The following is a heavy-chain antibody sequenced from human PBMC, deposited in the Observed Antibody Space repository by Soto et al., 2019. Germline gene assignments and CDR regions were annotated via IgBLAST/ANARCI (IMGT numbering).Heavy chain of an antibody. D-gene: IGHD3-16*01. CDR2: LYSDGTA. J-gene: IGHJ2*01. Sequence: EVQLVESGGGLIQPGGSLRLSCGAYGFSVSSNYMNWVRQAPGKGLEWVSVLYSDGTAHYADSVKGRFTISRDNSENTLYLQMHSLRADDTAVYFSARDWGRDAGSYWYFYLWGRGTLVTVSS. V-gene: IGHV3-53*01. CDR3: ARDWGRDAGSYWYFYL. CDR1: GFSVSSNY.